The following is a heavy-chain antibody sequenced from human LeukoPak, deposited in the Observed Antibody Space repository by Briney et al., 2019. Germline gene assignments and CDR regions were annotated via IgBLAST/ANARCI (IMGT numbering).Heavy chain of an antibody. J-gene: IGHJ5*02. V-gene: IGHV4-39*07. Sequence: SETLSLTCTVSGGSISSSSYYWGWIRQPPGKGLEWIGSIYHSGSTYYNPSLKSRVTISVDTSKNQFSLKLSSVTAADTAAYYCARDIAAAGPNWFDPWGQGTLVTVPS. D-gene: IGHD6-13*01. CDR1: GGSISSSSYY. CDR3: ARDIAAAGPNWFDP. CDR2: IYHSGST.